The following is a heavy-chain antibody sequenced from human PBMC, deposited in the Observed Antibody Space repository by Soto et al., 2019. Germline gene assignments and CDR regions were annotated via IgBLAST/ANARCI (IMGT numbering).Heavy chain of an antibody. CDR1: GYTFTSYG. CDR3: AGALGEYFGFWSGYSTQFDY. V-gene: IGHV1-18*01. Sequence: QVQLVQSGAEVKKPGASVKVSCKASGYTFTSYGISWVRQAPGQGLEWMGWISAYNGNTNYAQKLQGRVTMTTDTSTSTAYMELRSLRSDDTAVYFCAGALGEYFGFWSGYSTQFDYWGQGTLVTVSS. D-gene: IGHD3-3*01. J-gene: IGHJ4*02. CDR2: ISAYNGNT.